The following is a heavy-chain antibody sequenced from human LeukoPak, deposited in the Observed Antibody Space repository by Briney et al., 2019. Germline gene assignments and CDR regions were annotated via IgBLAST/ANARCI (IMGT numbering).Heavy chain of an antibody. CDR2: ISAYNGNT. Sequence: ASVKVSCKASGYTFTSYGISWVRQAPGQGLEWMGWISAYNGNTNYAQKLQGRVTMTTDTSTSTAYMELRSLRSDDTAVYYCARDMAVAARLDYNWFDPWGQGTLVTVSS. J-gene: IGHJ5*02. CDR1: GYTFTSYG. V-gene: IGHV1-18*01. D-gene: IGHD6-19*01. CDR3: ARDMAVAARLDYNWFDP.